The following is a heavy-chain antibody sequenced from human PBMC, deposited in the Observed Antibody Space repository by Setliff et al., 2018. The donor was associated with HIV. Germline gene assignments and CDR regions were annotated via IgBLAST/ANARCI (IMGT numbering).Heavy chain of an antibody. CDR2: IIPVVGTP. CDR3: VIDEGITLRILDQNGIDV. D-gene: IGHD3-3*01. CDR1: GGTFGIYA. V-gene: IGHV1-69*05. Sequence: SVKVSCKASGGTFGIYALNWVRQAFGQGLEWMGGIIPVVGTPHYAQKFQGRVTMTTDESSTIAYMELSSLTSEDTAVYYCVIDEGITLRILDQNGIDVWGQGTTVTVSS. J-gene: IGHJ6*02.